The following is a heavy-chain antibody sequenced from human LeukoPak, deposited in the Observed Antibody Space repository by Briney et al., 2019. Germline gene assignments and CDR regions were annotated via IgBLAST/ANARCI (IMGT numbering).Heavy chain of an antibody. V-gene: IGHV1-18*01. CDR1: GYTFTSYG. CDR2: ISAYNGNT. J-gene: IGHJ4*02. Sequence: ASVKVSCKASGYTFTSYGISWVRQAPGQGLEWMGWISAYNGNTNYAQKLQGRVTMTTDTSTSTAYMELRSLRSDDTAVYYCARDLTLTTVVTPYYWGQGTLVTVSS. CDR3: ARDLTLTTVVTPYY. D-gene: IGHD4-23*01.